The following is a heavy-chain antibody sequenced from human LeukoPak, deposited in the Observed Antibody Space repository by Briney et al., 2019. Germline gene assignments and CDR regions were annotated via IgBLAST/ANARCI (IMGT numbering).Heavy chain of an antibody. CDR3: ARDYFYY. V-gene: IGHV3-72*01. Sequence: PGGSLRLSCAGSGFTFSDHNMDWVRQAPGKGLEWIGRTRNRADGYTTYYAASVKGRFTISRDELQNSLYLQMNSLKTEDTAVYYCARDYFYYWGQGTLVTVSS. J-gene: IGHJ4*02. CDR1: GFTFSDHN. CDR2: TRNRADGYTT.